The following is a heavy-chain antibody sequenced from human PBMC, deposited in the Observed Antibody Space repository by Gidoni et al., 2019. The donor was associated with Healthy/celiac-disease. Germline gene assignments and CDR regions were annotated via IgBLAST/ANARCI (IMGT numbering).Heavy chain of an antibody. V-gene: IGHV3-7*01. CDR3: AAYDYIWGSYRYFVGPCSY. Sequence: EVQLVESGGGLVQPGGSLRLSCAASGFTFSSYWMSWVRQAPGKGMGGVAKIKQDGREKYYVDSVKGRFTISRDNAKNSLYLQMNSLRAEDTAVYYCAAYDYIWGSYRYFVGPCSYWGQGTLVTVSS. CDR2: IKQDGREK. CDR1: GFTFSSYW. J-gene: IGHJ4*02. D-gene: IGHD3-16*02.